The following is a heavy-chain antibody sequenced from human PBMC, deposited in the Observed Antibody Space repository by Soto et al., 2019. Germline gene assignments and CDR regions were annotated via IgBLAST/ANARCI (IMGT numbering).Heavy chain of an antibody. CDR3: ARLWYYGSGDAFDI. V-gene: IGHV4-59*01. CDR1: GGSISSYY. D-gene: IGHD3-10*01. Sequence: SETLSLTCTVSGGSISSYYWSWIRQPPGKGLEWIGYIYYSGSTNYNPSLKSRVTISVDTSKNQFSLKLSSVTAADTAVYYCARLWYYGSGDAFDIWGQGTMVTVSS. CDR2: IYYSGST. J-gene: IGHJ3*02.